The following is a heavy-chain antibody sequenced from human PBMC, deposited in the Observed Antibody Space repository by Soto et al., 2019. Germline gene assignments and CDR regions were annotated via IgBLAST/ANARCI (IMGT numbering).Heavy chain of an antibody. V-gene: IGHV3-11*01. CDR1: GFTFSDYY. D-gene: IGHD2-15*01. CDR2: ISSSGSTI. CDR3: ARDAVVVAATPDWFDP. Sequence: QVQLVESGGGLVKPGGSLRLSCAASGFTFSDYYMSWIRQAPGKGLEWVSYISSSGSTIYYADPVKGRFTISRDNAKNSLYLQMNSLRAEDTAVYYCARDAVVVAATPDWFDPWGQGTLVTVSS. J-gene: IGHJ5*02.